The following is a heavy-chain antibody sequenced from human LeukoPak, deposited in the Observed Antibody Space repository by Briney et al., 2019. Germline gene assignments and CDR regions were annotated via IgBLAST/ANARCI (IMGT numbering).Heavy chain of an antibody. CDR3: ARKIYGSGTYQHVY. Sequence: SETLSLTCTVSGGSISTYHWSWFRQPPGKGLEWIGYIYYSGSTNYNPSLKSRVTISVDTSKNQFSLKLSSVTAADTAVYYCARKIYGSGTYQHVYWGQGSLVTVSS. CDR1: GGSISTYH. J-gene: IGHJ4*02. D-gene: IGHD3-10*01. V-gene: IGHV4-59*01. CDR2: IYYSGST.